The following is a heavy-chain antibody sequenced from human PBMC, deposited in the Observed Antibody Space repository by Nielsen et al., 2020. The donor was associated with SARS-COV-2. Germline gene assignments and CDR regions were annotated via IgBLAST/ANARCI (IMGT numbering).Heavy chain of an antibody. Sequence: GESLKISCRASGLIFGTYGMHWVRQAPGKGLEWVSSISSSSSYIYYADSVKGRFTISRDNSKNTLYLQMNSLRAEDTAVYYCARDIITGTTGLDYWGQGTLVTVSS. D-gene: IGHD1-20*01. CDR2: ISSSSSYI. CDR3: ARDIITGTTGLDY. V-gene: IGHV3-21*01. J-gene: IGHJ4*02. CDR1: GLIFGTYG.